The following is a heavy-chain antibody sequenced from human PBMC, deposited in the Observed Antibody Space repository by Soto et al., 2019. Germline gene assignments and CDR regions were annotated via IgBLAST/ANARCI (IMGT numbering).Heavy chain of an antibody. CDR2: ISGSGGST. CDR1: GFTFSSFA. D-gene: IGHD3-10*01. CDR3: AKAGIDTGVDY. V-gene: IGHV3-23*01. Sequence: WGSLRLSCGASGFTFSSFAMSWVLQAPGKGLEWVSAISGSGGSTYYADSVKGRFTISRDNSKNTLYLQMNSLRAEDTAVYYCAKAGIDTGVDYWGQGTLVTVSS. J-gene: IGHJ4*02.